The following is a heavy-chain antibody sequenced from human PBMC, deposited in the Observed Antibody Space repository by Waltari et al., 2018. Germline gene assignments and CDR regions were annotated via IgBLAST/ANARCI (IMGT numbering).Heavy chain of an antibody. CDR1: GGSFSGYY. Sequence: QEQLQQWGAGLLKPSETLSLTCAVYGGSFSGYYWSWIRQPPGKGLEWIGEINHSGSTNYNPSLKSRVTISVDTSKNQFSLKLSSVTAADTAVYYCARHRVMTTVTTYHSSFFDYWGQGTLVTVSS. D-gene: IGHD4-17*01. V-gene: IGHV4-34*01. CDR3: ARHRVMTTVTTYHSSFFDY. J-gene: IGHJ4*02. CDR2: INHSGST.